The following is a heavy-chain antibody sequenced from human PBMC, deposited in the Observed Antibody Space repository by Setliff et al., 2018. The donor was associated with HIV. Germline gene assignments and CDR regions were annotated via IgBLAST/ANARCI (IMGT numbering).Heavy chain of an antibody. Sequence: ASETLPLTCTVSGGSISSHYWSWIRQPPGKGLEWIGSVYYSGSTYYNPSLKSRVTIFVDTSKNQFSLKVRSVTAADTAVYYCATRAIVVIPDYWGQGTLVTVSS. J-gene: IGHJ4*02. CDR3: ATRAIVVIPDY. CDR1: GGSISSHY. D-gene: IGHD3-22*01. CDR2: VYYSGST. V-gene: IGHV4-59*05.